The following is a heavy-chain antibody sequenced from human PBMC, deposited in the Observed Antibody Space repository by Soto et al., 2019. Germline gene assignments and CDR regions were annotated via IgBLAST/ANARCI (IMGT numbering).Heavy chain of an antibody. CDR1: GFTFSSYW. V-gene: IGHV3-74*01. CDR3: ARAYSSIPPLGFDP. D-gene: IGHD6-13*01. Sequence: GGSLRLSCAASGFTFSSYWMHWVRQAPGKGLVWVSRINSDGSSTSYADSVKGRFTISRDNAKNTLYLQMNSLRAEDTAVYYCARAYSSIPPLGFDPWGQGTLVTVSS. CDR2: INSDGSST. J-gene: IGHJ5*02.